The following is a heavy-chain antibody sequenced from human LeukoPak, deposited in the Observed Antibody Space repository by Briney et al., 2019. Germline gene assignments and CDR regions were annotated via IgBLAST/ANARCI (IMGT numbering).Heavy chain of an antibody. J-gene: IGHJ4*02. CDR1: GYTFTSYD. CDR3: ARTAGQYSDDYFDY. V-gene: IGHV1-8*01. CDR2: MNPNSGNT. Sequence: ASVKDSCKASGYTFTSYDINWVRQATGQGLEWMGWMNPNSGNTGYAQKFQGRVTMTRNTSISTAYMELSSLRSEDTAVYYCARTAGQYSDDYFDYWGQGTLVTVSS. D-gene: IGHD2-15*01.